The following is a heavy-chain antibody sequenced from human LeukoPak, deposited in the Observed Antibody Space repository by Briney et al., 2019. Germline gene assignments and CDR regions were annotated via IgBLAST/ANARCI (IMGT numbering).Heavy chain of an antibody. V-gene: IGHV3-66*01. CDR2: IYSGGST. D-gene: IGHD4-11*01. CDR1: GFTFSSNY. J-gene: IGHJ3*01. CDR3: ARSHDYSTSLAFDV. Sequence: GGSLRLSCAASGFTFSSNYMSWVRQAPGRGLEWVSVIYSGGSTYYSDSVKGRFTISRDNSKNTMFLQMNSLRAGDTAVYHCARSHDYSTSLAFDVWGQGTMVTVSS.